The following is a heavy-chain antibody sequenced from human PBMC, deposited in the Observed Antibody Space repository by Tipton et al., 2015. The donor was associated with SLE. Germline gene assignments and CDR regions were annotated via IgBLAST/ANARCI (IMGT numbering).Heavy chain of an antibody. CDR2: IYYSGST. Sequence: TLSLTCTVSGGSISSHYWRWIRQPPGKGLEWNGYIYYSGSTNYNPSLKSRVTISVDTSKNQFSLRLSSVTAADTAVYYCARDALRGAFNIWGHRTMVTVSS. D-gene: IGHD3-10*01. J-gene: IGHJ3*02. V-gene: IGHV4-59*11. CDR1: GGSISSHY. CDR3: ARDALRGAFNI.